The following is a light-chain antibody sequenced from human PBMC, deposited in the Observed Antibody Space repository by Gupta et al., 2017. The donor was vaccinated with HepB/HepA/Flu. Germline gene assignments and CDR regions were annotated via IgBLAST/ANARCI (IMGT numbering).Light chain of an antibody. CDR1: QSMNNY. V-gene: IGKV1-39*01. J-gene: IGKJ2*01. CDR2: EAS. CDR3: QQTYSAPYT. Sequence: DIQMTQSPSSLSASVGDRITITCRASQSMNNYLNWYQHKPGKAPELLIYEASSLQTGVPSRFSGSGSGTDFTPTISSLQPEDFATYYCQQTYSAPYTFGQGTKVEI.